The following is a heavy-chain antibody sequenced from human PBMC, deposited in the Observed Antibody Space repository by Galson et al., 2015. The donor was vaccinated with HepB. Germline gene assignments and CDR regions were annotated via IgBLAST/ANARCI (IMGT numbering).Heavy chain of an antibody. J-gene: IGHJ6*03. CDR1: GGTFSSYA. D-gene: IGHD3-3*01. CDR3: ARSGVSDIFGVVARKGMDYYYYMDV. CDR2: IIPIFGTA. V-gene: IGHV1-69*13. Sequence: SVKVSCKASGGTFSSYAISWVRQAPGQGLEWMGGIIPIFGTANYAQKFQGRVTITADESTSTAYMELSSLRSEDTAVYYCARSGVSDIFGVVARKGMDYYYYMDVWGKGTTVTVSS.